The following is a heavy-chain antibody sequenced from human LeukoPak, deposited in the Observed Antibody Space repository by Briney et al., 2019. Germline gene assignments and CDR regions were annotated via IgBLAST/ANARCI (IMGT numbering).Heavy chain of an antibody. CDR2: ISTTTSTI. Sequence: GGSLRLSCAASGFTFSSYVMDWVRQAPGKGLEWVSYISTTTSTIYYADSVKGRFTISRDNAKNSLYLHMNSLRDEDTAVYYCASRNYYGSGPDYWGQGTLVTVSS. D-gene: IGHD3-10*01. J-gene: IGHJ4*02. V-gene: IGHV3-48*02. CDR3: ASRNYYGSGPDY. CDR1: GFTFSSYV.